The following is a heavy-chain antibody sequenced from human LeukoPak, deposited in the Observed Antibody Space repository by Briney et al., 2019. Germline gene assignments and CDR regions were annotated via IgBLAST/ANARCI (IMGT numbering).Heavy chain of an antibody. CDR1: GYSISNGYY. CDR3: ARDGDTYYYDNSGYYYEY. Sequence: PSETLSLTCAVSGYSISNGYYWGWIRQPPGKGLEWIGSIYHSGSLYYNPSLKNRVTISVDTSKNQFSLKLSSVTAADTAVYYCARDGDTYYYDNSGYYYEYWGQGTLVTVSS. J-gene: IGHJ4*02. V-gene: IGHV4-38-2*02. D-gene: IGHD3-22*01. CDR2: IYHSGSL.